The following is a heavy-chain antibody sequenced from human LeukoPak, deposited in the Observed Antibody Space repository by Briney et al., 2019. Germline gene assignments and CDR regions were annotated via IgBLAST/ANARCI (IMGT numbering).Heavy chain of an antibody. CDR1: GYTFTGYY. J-gene: IGHJ4*02. V-gene: IGHV1-2*02. CDR2: INPNSGGT. D-gene: IGHD3-22*01. CDR3: AREYYYDSSGYYGY. Sequence: ASVKVSFKASGYTFTGYYMHWVRQAPGQGLEWMGWINPNSGGTNYAQKFQGRVTMTRDTSISTAYMELSRLRSDDTAVYYCAREYYYDSSGYYGYWGQGTLVTVSS.